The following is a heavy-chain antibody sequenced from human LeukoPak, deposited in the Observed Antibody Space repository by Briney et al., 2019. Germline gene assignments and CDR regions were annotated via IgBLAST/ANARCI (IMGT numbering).Heavy chain of an antibody. D-gene: IGHD4-17*01. CDR1: GGSISSHY. CDR3: ARGSQSSTVTDDFDI. Sequence: SETLSLTCTVSGGSISSHYWSWIRQPPGKGLEWIGGINQSGGTDYNPALKSRVTISVDTSQNQLSLRLSSVTAADTAVYYCARGSQSSTVTDDFDIWGQGTMVTVSS. V-gene: IGHV4-34*01. CDR2: INQSGGT. J-gene: IGHJ3*02.